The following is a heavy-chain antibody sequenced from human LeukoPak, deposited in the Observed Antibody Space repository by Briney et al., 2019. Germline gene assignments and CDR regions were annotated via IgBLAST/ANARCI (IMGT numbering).Heavy chain of an antibody. CDR2: ISYDGSNK. V-gene: IGHV3-30*01. D-gene: IGHD6-6*01. J-gene: IGHJ4*02. CDR3: ARDADGSSSVLSYYFDY. CDR1: GFTFSSYA. Sequence: GGSLRLSCAASGFTFSSYAMHWVRQAPGKGVEWVAVISYDGSNKYYADSVKGRFTIYRDNSKNTLYLQMNSLRAEDTAVYYCARDADGSSSVLSYYFDYWGQGTLVTVSS.